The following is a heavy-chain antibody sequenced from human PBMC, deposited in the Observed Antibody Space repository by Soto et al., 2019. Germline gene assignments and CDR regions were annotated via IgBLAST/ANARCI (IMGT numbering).Heavy chain of an antibody. D-gene: IGHD6-19*01. V-gene: IGHV3-7*01. CDR1: GFTLSSYW. CDR2: IKQDGSEK. J-gene: IGHJ5*02. CDR3: ARFLVAGPNQGWFDP. Sequence: GGSLRLSCAASGFTLSSYWMSWVRQAPGKGLEWVANIKQDGSEKYYVDSVKGRFTISRDNAKNSLYLQMNSLRAEDTAVHYCARFLVAGPNQGWFDPWGQGTLVTVSS.